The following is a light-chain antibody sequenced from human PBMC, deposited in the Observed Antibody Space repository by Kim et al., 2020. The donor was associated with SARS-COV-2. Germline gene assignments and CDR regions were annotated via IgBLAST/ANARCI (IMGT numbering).Light chain of an antibody. CDR1: GLGDKF. J-gene: IGLJ3*02. Sequence: SYELTQPPSLSVSPGQTATITCSGSGLGDKFAFWYQQKPGQSPVLVVYQDTRRPSGIPERFSGSNSGNTATLTISGTQAMDAADYYCQAWDSSAGVFGGG. CDR2: QDT. V-gene: IGLV3-1*01. CDR3: QAWDSSAGV.